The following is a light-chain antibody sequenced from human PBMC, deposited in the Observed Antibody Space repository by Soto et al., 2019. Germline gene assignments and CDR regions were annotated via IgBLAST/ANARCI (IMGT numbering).Light chain of an antibody. J-gene: IGLJ2*01. CDR3: QAWDSMYMV. Sequence: SYELTQPPSVSVSPGPTASITCSGDTLGDKYTSWYQQKPGQSPGLVIYQDTKRPSGIPERFSGSNSGNTATLTISGTQAMDEADNYCQAWDSMYMVFGGGTTLTVL. CDR2: QDT. V-gene: IGLV3-1*01. CDR1: TLGDKY.